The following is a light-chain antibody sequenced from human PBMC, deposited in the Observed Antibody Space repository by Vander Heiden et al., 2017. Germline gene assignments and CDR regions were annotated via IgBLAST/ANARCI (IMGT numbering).Light chain of an antibody. CDR2: GAS. CDR1: QSVSSSY. J-gene: IGKJ5*01. V-gene: IGKV3-20*01. CDR3: QQYGSSRT. Sequence: EIALTQSPGTLSLSPGERDTLSCRASQSVSSSYLAWYQQKPGQAPRLLIYGASSRATGIPDRFSGSGSGTDFTLTISRLEPEDFAVYYCQQYGSSRTFGQGTRLEIK.